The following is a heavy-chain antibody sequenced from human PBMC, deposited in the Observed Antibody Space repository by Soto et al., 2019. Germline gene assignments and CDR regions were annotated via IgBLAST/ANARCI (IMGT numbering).Heavy chain of an antibody. CDR1: VYTWTSDH. Sequence: AALNAAANSCVYTWTSDHRHWVRQAPGQGIEWMGIINPSGGSTSYAQKFQGRVTMTRDTSTSTVYMELSSLRSEDTAVYYCARGLPSPLWGQGTLVTVSS. V-gene: IGHV1-46*01. J-gene: IGHJ4*02. CDR3: ARGLPSPL. CDR2: INPSGGST.